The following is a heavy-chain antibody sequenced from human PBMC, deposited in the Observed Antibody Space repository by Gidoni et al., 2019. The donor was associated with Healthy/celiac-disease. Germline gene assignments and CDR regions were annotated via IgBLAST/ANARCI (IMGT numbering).Heavy chain of an antibody. CDR2: ISYDGSNK. CDR1: GFTFSSYG. D-gene: IGHD3-10*01. Sequence: QVQLVESGGGVVQPGRSLRLHCAASGFTFSSYGMHWVRQAPGKGLEWVAVISYDGSNKYYADAVKGRFTISRDNSKNTLYLQMNSLRAEDTAVYYCAKGSKFYYGSGSYYNEDFDYWGQGTLVTVSS. CDR3: AKGSKFYYGSGSYYNEDFDY. J-gene: IGHJ4*02. V-gene: IGHV3-30*18.